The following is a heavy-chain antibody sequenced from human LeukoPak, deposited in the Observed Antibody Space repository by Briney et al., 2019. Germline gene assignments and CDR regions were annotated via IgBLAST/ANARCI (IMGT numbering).Heavy chain of an antibody. CDR3: ARDAPPIVATPIDH. Sequence: GGSLRLSCAASGFSVSSNYMSWVRQAPGKGLEWVSVIYSGGSTYYADSVKGRFTISRDNSKDTVYLQMNSLRAEDTAVYYCARDAPPIVATPIDHWGQGTLVTVSS. V-gene: IGHV3-66*01. J-gene: IGHJ4*02. CDR2: IYSGGST. D-gene: IGHD5-12*01. CDR1: GFSVSSNY.